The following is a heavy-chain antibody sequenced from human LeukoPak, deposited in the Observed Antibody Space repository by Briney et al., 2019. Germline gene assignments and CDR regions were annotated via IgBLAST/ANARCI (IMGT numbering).Heavy chain of an antibody. V-gene: IGHV3-53*01. CDR2: IYRGGST. D-gene: IGHD2-2*01. Sequence: GGSLRLSCAASGFSVSDNYMSWVRQAPGKGLEWVSVIYRGGSTYYADSVKGRFTISRDNSNNTLQLQMNSLRAEDTAVYYCAKDDGGYCSRTSCGDAYDIWGQGTMVTVSS. CDR3: AKDDGGYCSRTSCGDAYDI. CDR1: GFSVSDNY. J-gene: IGHJ3*02.